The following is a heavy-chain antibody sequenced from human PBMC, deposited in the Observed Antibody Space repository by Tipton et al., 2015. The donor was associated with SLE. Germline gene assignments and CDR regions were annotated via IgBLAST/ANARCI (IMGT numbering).Heavy chain of an antibody. CDR2: IYYSGST. J-gene: IGHJ4*02. CDR3: TRDGELGSYFDY. Sequence: TLSLTCTVSGGSITSYYCSWIRQPPGKGLEWIGYIYYSGSTNYNPSLKSRVTISVDTSKNQLSLKLSSVTSADTAVYYCTRDGELGSYFDYWGQGTLVTVSS. V-gene: IGHV4-59*01. D-gene: IGHD7-27*01. CDR1: GGSITSYY.